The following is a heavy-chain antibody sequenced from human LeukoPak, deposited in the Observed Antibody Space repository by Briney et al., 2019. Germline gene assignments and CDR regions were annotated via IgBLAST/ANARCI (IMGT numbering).Heavy chain of an antibody. J-gene: IGHJ4*02. V-gene: IGHV3-21*01. Sequence: GGSLRLSCAASGFTFSSCSMNWFRQAPGKGLEGASSISTSSGFIFYADSVKGRFTISRDNAKNSLYLQMNSLRAEDTAVYYCARDRSDYYDSSGHYYYFDYWGQGTLVTVSS. CDR2: ISTSSGFI. CDR3: ARDRSDYYDSSGHYYYFDY. CDR1: GFTFSSCS. D-gene: IGHD3-22*01.